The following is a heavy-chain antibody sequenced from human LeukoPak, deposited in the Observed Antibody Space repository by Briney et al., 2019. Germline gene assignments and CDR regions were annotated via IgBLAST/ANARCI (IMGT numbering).Heavy chain of an antibody. V-gene: IGHV3-23*01. CDR2: ISGSGGST. D-gene: IGHD3-16*01. CDR1: GFTFSSYA. CDR3: ARDRGVTGWGDYYYYGMDV. Sequence: QPGGSLRLSCAASGFTFSSYAMSWVRQAPGKGLEWVSAISGSGGSTYYADSVKGRFTISRDNSKNTLYLQMNSLRAEDTAVYYCARDRGVTGWGDYYYYGMDVWGQGTTVTVSS. J-gene: IGHJ6*02.